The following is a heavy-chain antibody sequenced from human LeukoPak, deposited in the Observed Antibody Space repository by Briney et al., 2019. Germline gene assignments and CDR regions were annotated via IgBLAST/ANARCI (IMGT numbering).Heavy chain of an antibody. V-gene: IGHV4-59*01. CDR1: GGSISSYY. D-gene: IGHD1-26*01. J-gene: IGHJ4*02. CDR3: ARETSGSPRYLDY. CDR2: IYYSGNT. Sequence: SETLSLTCTVSGGSISSYYWSWIRQPPWKGLEWMGYIYYSGNTNHNPSLKSRVTISVDKYKNQFSMKLSSVTAADTVVYFCARETSGSPRYLDYWGEGTLVTVSS.